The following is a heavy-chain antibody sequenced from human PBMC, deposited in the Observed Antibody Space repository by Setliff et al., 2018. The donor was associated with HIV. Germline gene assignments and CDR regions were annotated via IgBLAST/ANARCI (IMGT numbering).Heavy chain of an antibody. CDR2: ISTSGTT. D-gene: IGHD3-16*01. J-gene: IGHJ4*02. CDR3: ARVSTDYVWGSFLSSGPYYFDF. Sequence: SVTLSLTCTVSGDSITSGTYSWSWIRQPAGMRLEWIGHISTSGTTNYNPSLKSRVTISADTSKSQFYLKLPSVTAAYTAAYCCARVSTDYVWGSFLSSGPYYFDFWGQGALVTVSS. CDR1: GDSITSGTYS. V-gene: IGHV4-61*09.